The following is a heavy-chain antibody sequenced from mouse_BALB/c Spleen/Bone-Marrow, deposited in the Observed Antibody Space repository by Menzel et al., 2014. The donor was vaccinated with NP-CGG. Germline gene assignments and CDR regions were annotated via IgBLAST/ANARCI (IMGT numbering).Heavy chain of an antibody. D-gene: IGHD2-1*01. J-gene: IGHJ4*01. Sequence: VQLQQSGPELVKPGASVKVSCKASGYASXNYNMYWVRQSHGKSLEWIGYIDPYNGGTSYNQNFKGKATWTVDKSSSTAYMHLNSLTSEDSAVFYCARDYGNPYYAMDYWGEGTSVTVSS. V-gene: IGHV1S135*01. CDR2: IDPYNGGT. CDR3: ARDYGNPYYAMDY. CDR1: GYASXNYN.